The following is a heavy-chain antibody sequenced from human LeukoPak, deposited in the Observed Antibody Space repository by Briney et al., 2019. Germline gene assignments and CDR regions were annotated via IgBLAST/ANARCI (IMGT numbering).Heavy chain of an antibody. CDR1: GGSIISYY. D-gene: IGHD5-24*01. CDR3: ARVHPDGYSAY. Sequence: SETLSLTCTVSGGSIISYYWSWIRQPPGKGLEWIGYNHYSGSTKYNPSLKSRVTISVDTSNNHFSLKLSSVTAADTAVYFCARVHPDGYSAYWGQGILVTVSP. CDR2: NHYSGST. J-gene: IGHJ4*02. V-gene: IGHV4-59*01.